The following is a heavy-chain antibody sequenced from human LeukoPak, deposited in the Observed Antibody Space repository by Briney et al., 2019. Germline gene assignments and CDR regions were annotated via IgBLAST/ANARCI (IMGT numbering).Heavy chain of an antibody. CDR2: ISISGGTT. CDR3: AKGGSGGFGCGGSCYGFWDY. J-gene: IGHJ4*02. D-gene: IGHD2-15*01. CDR1: GFTFSSYV. Sequence: GGSLRLSCAASGFTFSSYVMTRVRQAPGKGLEWVSGISISGGTTYYADSVKGRFTISRDNPKNTLYLQMNSLRVDDTAVYYCAKGGSGGFGCGGSCYGFWDYWGQGALVTVSS. V-gene: IGHV3-23*01.